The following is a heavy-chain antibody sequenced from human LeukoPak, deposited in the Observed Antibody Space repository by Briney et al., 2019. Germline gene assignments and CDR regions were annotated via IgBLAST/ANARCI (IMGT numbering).Heavy chain of an antibody. CDR1: GFTFSSYS. D-gene: IGHD3-9*01. CDR3: ARDLNILFDY. V-gene: IGHV3-48*01. Sequence: PGGSLRLSCAASGFTFSSYSMNWVRQAPGKGLEWVSYISSSSSTIYYADSVKGRSTISRDNAKNSLYLQMNSLRAEDTAVYYCARDLNILFDYWGQGTLVTVSS. CDR2: ISSSSSTI. J-gene: IGHJ4*02.